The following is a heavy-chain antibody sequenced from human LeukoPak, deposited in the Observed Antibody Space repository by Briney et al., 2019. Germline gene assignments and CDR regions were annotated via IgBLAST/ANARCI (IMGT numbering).Heavy chain of an antibody. CDR1: GYTFTNYG. CDR3: ARDLLFNWFDP. V-gene: IGHV1-2*02. D-gene: IGHD3-10*01. CDR2: INPNSGGT. Sequence: GASVKVSCKASGYTFTNYGITWVRQAPGQGLEWMGWINPNSGGTNYAQKFQGRVTMTRDTSISTAYMELSSLRSDDTAVYYCARDLLFNWFDPWGQGTLVTVSS. J-gene: IGHJ5*02.